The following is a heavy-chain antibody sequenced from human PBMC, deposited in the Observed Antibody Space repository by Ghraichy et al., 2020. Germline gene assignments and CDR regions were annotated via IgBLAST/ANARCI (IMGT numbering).Heavy chain of an antibody. V-gene: IGHV4-31*03. CDR2: IYYSGST. Sequence: SETLSLTCTVSGGSISSGGYYWSWIRQHPGKGLEWIGYIYYSGSTYYNPSLKSRVTISVDTSKNQFSLKLRSVTAVDTAVYYCARMRRRLIAAAGRLDYWGQGTLVTVSS. J-gene: IGHJ4*02. CDR1: GGSISSGGYY. D-gene: IGHD6-13*01. CDR3: ARMRRRLIAAAGRLDY.